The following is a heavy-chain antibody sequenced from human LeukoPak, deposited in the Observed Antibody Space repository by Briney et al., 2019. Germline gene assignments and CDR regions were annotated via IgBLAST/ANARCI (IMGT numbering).Heavy chain of an antibody. CDR3: TVAVAGMPY. J-gene: IGHJ4*02. D-gene: IGHD6-19*01. CDR2: IKSETDGGTT. V-gene: IGHV3-15*01. CDR1: GFTFSSYA. Sequence: GGSLRLSCAASGFTFSSYAMSWVRQAPGKGLEWVGRIKSETDGGTTDYAAPVKGRFTISRDDSKNTLYLQMNSLKTEDTAVYYCTVAVAGMPYWGQGTLVTVSS.